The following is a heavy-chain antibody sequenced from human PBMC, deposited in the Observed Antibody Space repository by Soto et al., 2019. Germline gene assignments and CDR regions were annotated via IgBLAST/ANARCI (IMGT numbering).Heavy chain of an antibody. Sequence: SYTLSLTCTVSGGSVSSGSYYWSWIRQPRGKGLEWIGYIYYSGSTNYNPSLKSRVTISVDTSKNQFSLKLTSVTAAYTAVYYCARDSKRGYSGYDKRDYWGQGTLVTVS. CDR2: IYYSGST. V-gene: IGHV4-61*01. CDR3: ARDSKRGYSGYDKRDY. CDR1: GGSVSSGSYY. J-gene: IGHJ4*02. D-gene: IGHD5-12*01.